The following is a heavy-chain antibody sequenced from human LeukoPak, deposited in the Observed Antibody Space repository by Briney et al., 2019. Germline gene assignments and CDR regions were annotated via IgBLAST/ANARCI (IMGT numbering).Heavy chain of an antibody. J-gene: IGHJ4*02. D-gene: IGHD7-27*01. CDR1: GGSVSDYY. V-gene: IGHV4-59*02. CDR2: IYYTET. CDR3: ASRKLGNDY. Sequence: PSETLSLTCTVSGGSVSDYYWGWTRRSPGKALEWIGYIYYTETSYNPSLKSRVTISADTSRDQFSLKLSSATAADTAVYYCASRKLGNDYWGQGILVTVTS.